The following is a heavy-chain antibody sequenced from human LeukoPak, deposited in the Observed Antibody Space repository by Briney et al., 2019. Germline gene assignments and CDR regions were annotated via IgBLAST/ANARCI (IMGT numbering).Heavy chain of an antibody. V-gene: IGHV1-8*01. CDR2: TNPNSGNT. Sequence: ASVKVSCKASGYTFTSYDINWVRQATGQGLEWMGWTNPNSGNTGYAQKFQGRVTMTRNTSISTAYMELSSLRSEDTAVYYCARRYLYYYYYYGMDVWGQGTTVTVSS. CDR1: GYTFTSYD. D-gene: IGHD1-1*01. CDR3: ARRYLYYYYYYGMDV. J-gene: IGHJ6*02.